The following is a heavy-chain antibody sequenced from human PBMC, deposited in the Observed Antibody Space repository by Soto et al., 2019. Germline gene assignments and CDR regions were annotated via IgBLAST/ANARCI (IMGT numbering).Heavy chain of an antibody. Sequence: ASVKVSCKASGYTFTSYYIHWVRQAPGQGLEWMGIINPSGGSTSYAQKFQGRVTMTRDTSTNTVYMELSSLRSGDTAVYYCARDFVLVVATSPTSFVIWGQGTLVT. CDR2: INPSGGST. CDR3: ARDFVLVVATSPTSFVI. J-gene: IGHJ3*02. D-gene: IGHD2-15*01. CDR1: GYTFTSYY. V-gene: IGHV1-46*01.